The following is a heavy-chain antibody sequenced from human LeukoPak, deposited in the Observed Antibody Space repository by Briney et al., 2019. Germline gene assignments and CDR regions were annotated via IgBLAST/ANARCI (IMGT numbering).Heavy chain of an antibody. CDR3: ARGKTTVYCGGDCYDFDY. CDR1: GYTFTGYY. D-gene: IGHD2-21*02. V-gene: IGHV1-2*02. CDR2: INPNSGGT. J-gene: IGHJ4*02. Sequence: ASVTVSCKASGYTFTGYYMHWVRQAPGQGLEWMGWINPNSGGTNYAQKFQGSVTMTRDTSISTAYMELSRLRSDDTAVYYCARGKTTVYCGGDCYDFDYWGQGSLVT.